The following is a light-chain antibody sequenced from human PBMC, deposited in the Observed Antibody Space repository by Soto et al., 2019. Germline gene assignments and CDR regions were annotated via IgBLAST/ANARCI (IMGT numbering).Light chain of an antibody. Sequence: EIVMTQSPATLSVSPGERATLSCRASQSVSGNLAWYQQKPGRAPRLLIYRASTRATGGPARFSGSGYGTEFTLTISSLQSEDFAVYYCLQYNDWPYTFGQGTKLEI. CDR3: LQYNDWPYT. V-gene: IGKV3-15*01. J-gene: IGKJ2*01. CDR1: QSVSGN. CDR2: RAS.